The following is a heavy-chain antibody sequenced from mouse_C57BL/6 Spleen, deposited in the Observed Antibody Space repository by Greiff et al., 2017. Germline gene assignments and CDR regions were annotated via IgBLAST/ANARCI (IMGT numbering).Heavy chain of an antibody. D-gene: IGHD2-4*01. CDR3: ASPYDYDEDDAMDY. CDR1: GFTFSSYG. J-gene: IGHJ4*01. V-gene: IGHV5-6*01. CDR2: IRSGGSYT. Sequence: EVKLVASGGDLVKPGGSLKLSCAASGFTFSSYGMSWVRQTPDKRLAWVATIRSGGSYTYSPDSVKGRFTISRDNAKNTLYLQMGSLKSEETSIDYCASPYDYDEDDAMDYWGQGTSVTVSS.